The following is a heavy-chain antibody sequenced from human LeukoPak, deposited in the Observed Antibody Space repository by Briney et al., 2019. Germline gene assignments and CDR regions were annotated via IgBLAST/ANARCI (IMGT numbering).Heavy chain of an antibody. CDR3: AKDFAHRFYNWFDP. V-gene: IGHV3-23*01. J-gene: IGHJ5*02. CDR1: GFTFSSYA. D-gene: IGHD3-3*01. Sequence: GGSPRLSCAASGFTFSSYAMSWVRQAPGKGLEWVSAISGSGGSTYYADSVKGRFTISRDNSKNTLYLQMNSLRAEDTAVYYCAKDFAHRFYNWFDPWGQGTLVTVSS. CDR2: ISGSGGST.